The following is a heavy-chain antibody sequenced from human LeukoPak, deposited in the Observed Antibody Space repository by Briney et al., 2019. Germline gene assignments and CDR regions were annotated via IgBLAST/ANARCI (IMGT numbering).Heavy chain of an antibody. CDR3: ARNWGSSWYESLYWFDP. CDR1: GGSFSGYY. Sequence: PSETLSLTCAVYGGSFSGYYWSWIRQPPGKGLEWIGEINHSGSTNYNPSLKSRVTISVDTSKNQFSLKLSSVTAADTAVYYCARNWGSSWYESLYWFDPWGQGTLVTVSS. J-gene: IGHJ5*02. D-gene: IGHD6-13*01. V-gene: IGHV4-34*01. CDR2: INHSGST.